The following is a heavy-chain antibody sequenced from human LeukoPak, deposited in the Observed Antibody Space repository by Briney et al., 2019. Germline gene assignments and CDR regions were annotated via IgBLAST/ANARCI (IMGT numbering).Heavy chain of an antibody. D-gene: IGHD4-17*01. J-gene: IGHJ4*02. CDR2: IWYDGSNK. CDR1: GFTFSSYG. Sequence: GSLRLSCAASGFTFSSYGMHWVRQAPGKGLEWVAVIWYDGSNKYYADSVKGRFTISRDNSKNTLYLQMNSLRAEDTAVYYCAKDQDYGDYYFDYWGQGTLVTVSS. V-gene: IGHV3-33*06. CDR3: AKDQDYGDYYFDY.